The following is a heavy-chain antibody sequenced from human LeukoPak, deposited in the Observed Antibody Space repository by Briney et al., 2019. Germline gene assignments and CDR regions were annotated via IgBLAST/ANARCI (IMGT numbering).Heavy chain of an antibody. J-gene: IGHJ4*02. V-gene: IGHV3-21*01. D-gene: IGHD5-12*01. CDR2: ISSSSSYI. CDR1: GFTFSSYS. CDR3: ARESGSNARDY. Sequence: GGSLRLSCAASGFTFSSYSMNWVRQAPGKGLEWVSSISSSSSYIYYADSVKGRFTISRDNAKNSLYLQMNSPRAEDTAVYYCARESGSNARDYWGQGTLVVVAS.